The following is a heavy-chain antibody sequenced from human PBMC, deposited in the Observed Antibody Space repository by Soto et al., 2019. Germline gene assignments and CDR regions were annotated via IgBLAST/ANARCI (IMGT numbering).Heavy chain of an antibody. V-gene: IGHV3-23*01. CDR1: GFTFSNYD. CDR2: VSSGGADT. J-gene: IGHJ4*02. Sequence: EVQLLESGGGLIQPGGSLRLSCEASGFTFSNYDMSWVRQAPGRGLEWVATVSSGGADTYYTDSVKGRCTISRDKFKNTLYLQWNSLRVEDTALYFCAKHLRGYAVFVYWGQGTLVTASS. D-gene: IGHD2-8*01. CDR3: AKHLRGYAVFVY.